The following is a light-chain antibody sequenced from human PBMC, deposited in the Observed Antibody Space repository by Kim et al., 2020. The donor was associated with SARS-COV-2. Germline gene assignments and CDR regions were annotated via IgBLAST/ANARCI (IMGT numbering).Light chain of an antibody. CDR3: QAWDSSTEV. CDR1: KLGDKY. V-gene: IGLV3-1*01. J-gene: IGLJ2*01. CDR2: QDS. Sequence: SWSPGQTARITCSGDKLGDKYACCYQQKPGQSPVLVIYQDSKRPSGIPERFSGSNSGNTATLTISGTQAMDEADYYCQAWDSSTEVFGGGTQLTVL.